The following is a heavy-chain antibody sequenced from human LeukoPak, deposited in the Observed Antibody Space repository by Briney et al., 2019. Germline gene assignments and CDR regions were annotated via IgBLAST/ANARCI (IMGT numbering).Heavy chain of an antibody. Sequence: SETLSLTCTVSGGSISSYYWSWIRQPPGKGLEWIGYIYYSGSTNYNPSLKSRVTISVDTSKNQFSLKLSSVTAADTAVYYCVREVRDGYPPYFDYWGQGTLVTVSS. D-gene: IGHD5-24*01. CDR3: VREVRDGYPPYFDY. V-gene: IGHV4-59*01. J-gene: IGHJ4*02. CDR2: IYYSGST. CDR1: GGSISSYY.